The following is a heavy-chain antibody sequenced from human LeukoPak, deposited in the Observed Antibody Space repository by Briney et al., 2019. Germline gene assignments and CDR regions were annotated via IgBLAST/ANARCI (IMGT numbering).Heavy chain of an antibody. D-gene: IGHD5-12*01. J-gene: IGHJ6*02. Sequence: ASVKVSCKASGYTFTSYGISWVRQAPGQGLEWMGWISAYNGNTNYAQKLQGRVTMTTDTSTSTAYMELRSLRSDDTAVYYCARIFPRIVATIPDLYYYYYGMDVWGQGTTVTVSS. CDR1: GYTFTSYG. CDR2: ISAYNGNT. CDR3: ARIFPRIVATIPDLYYYYYGMDV. V-gene: IGHV1-18*01.